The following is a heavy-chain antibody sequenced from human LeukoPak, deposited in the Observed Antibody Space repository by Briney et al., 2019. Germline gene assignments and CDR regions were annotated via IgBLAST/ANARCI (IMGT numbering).Heavy chain of an antibody. CDR1: GFTFSSYA. J-gene: IGHJ6*03. V-gene: IGHV3-21*01. CDR3: ARGGYQPYYYMDV. CDR2: IGSSSGYI. Sequence: GGSLRLSCAASGFTFSSYAMNWVRQAPGKGLGWVSSIGSSSGYIFYADSVKGRFTISRDNSKKIVYLQMDSLRVDDTAVYYCARGGYQPYYYMDVWGTGTTVTVSS. D-gene: IGHD2-2*01.